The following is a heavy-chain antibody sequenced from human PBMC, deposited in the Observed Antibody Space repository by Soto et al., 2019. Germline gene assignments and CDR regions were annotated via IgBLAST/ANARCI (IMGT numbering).Heavy chain of an antibody. D-gene: IGHD6-13*01. J-gene: IGHJ6*02. CDR3: ARVWTYSSSWYEYYYYYGMDV. CDR1: AYTFTSYG. V-gene: IGHV1-18*04. CDR2: ISAYNGNT. Sequence: ASVKVCCKASAYTFTSYGISWVRQAPGQGLEWMGWISAYNGNTNYAQKLQGRVTMTTDTSTSTAYMELRSLRSDDTAVYYCARVWTYSSSWYEYYYYYGMDVWGQGTTVTVSS.